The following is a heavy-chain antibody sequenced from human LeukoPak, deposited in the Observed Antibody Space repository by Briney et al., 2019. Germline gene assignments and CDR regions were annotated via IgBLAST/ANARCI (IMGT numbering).Heavy chain of an antibody. V-gene: IGHV3-33*08. D-gene: IGHD6-19*01. CDR1: GFTFSSYG. CDR2: IWYDGSNK. Sequence: SGGSLRLSCAASGFTFSSYGMHWVRQAPGKGLEWVAVIWYDGSNKYYADSVKGRFTISRDNSKNTLYLQMNSLRAEDTAVYYCAREAIAVAGTNWFDPWGQGTLVTVSS. CDR3: AREAIAVAGTNWFDP. J-gene: IGHJ5*02.